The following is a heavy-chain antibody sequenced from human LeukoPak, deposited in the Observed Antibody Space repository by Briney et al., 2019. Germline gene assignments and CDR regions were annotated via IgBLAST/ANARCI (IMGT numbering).Heavy chain of an antibody. CDR2: IIPIFGTA. D-gene: IGHD6-19*01. J-gene: IGHJ5*02. V-gene: IGHV1-69*06. CDR3: ARIGSKSSGWNNWFDP. CDR1: GGTFSSYA. Sequence: GASVKVSCKASGGTFSSYAISWVRQAPGQGLEWMGGIIPIFGTANYAQKFQGRVTITADKSTSTAYMELSSLRSEDTAVYYCARIGSKSSGWNNWFDPWGQGTLVTVSS.